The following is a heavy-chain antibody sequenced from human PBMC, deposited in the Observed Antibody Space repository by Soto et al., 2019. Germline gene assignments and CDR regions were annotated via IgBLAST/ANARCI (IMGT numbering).Heavy chain of an antibody. J-gene: IGHJ4*02. CDR3: AKPHLWSGYYHHFDY. CDR1: GFTFSSYA. Sequence: GGSLRLSCAASGFTFSSYAMSWVRQAPGKGLEWVSAISGSGGSTYYADSVKGRFTISRDNSKNTLYLQMNSLRAEDTAVYYCAKPHLWSGYYHHFDYWGQGTLVTVSS. D-gene: IGHD3-3*01. V-gene: IGHV3-23*01. CDR2: ISGSGGST.